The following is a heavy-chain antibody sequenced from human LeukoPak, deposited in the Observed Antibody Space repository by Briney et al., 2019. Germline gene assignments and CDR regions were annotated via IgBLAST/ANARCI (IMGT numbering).Heavy chain of an antibody. Sequence: KPSETLSLTCAVSGDSFGGYYWSWIRQPPERGLEWIGEINYGGNTNYKPSLKSRVTISVDTSKNQFSLNLNSVTAADTAVYYCARRRSMFRGAFTKYYFDFWGQGTLVPVSS. CDR2: INYGGNT. D-gene: IGHD3-10*01. CDR3: ARRRSMFRGAFTKYYFDF. J-gene: IGHJ4*02. CDR1: GDSFGGYY. V-gene: IGHV4-34*01.